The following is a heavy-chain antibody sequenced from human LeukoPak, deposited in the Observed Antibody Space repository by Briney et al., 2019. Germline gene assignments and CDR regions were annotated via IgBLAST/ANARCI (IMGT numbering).Heavy chain of an antibody. J-gene: IGHJ4*02. D-gene: IGHD3-3*01. CDR1: GYTFTSYG. CDR2: IGAYNGNT. V-gene: IGHV1-18*01. Sequence: ASVKVSCKASGYTFTSYGISWVRQAPGQGLEWMGWIGAYNGNTNYAQKLQGRVTMTTDTSTSTAYMELRSLRSDDTAVYYCARGGTSRNYDFWSGYLIPFDYWGQGTLVTVSS. CDR3: ARGGTSRNYDFWSGYLIPFDY.